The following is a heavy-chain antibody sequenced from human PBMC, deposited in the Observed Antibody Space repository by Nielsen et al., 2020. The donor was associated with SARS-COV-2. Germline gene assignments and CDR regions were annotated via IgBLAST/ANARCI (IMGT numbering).Heavy chain of an antibody. CDR3: ARDRSVEGGSCPDI. Sequence: GESLKISCAASGFTFSDYYMSWIRQAPGKGLEWVSYISSSSSYTNYADSVKGRFTISRDNAKNSLYLQMNSLRAEDTAVYYCARDRSVEGGSCPDIWGQGTMVTVSS. J-gene: IGHJ3*02. CDR2: ISSSSSYT. D-gene: IGHD2-15*01. V-gene: IGHV3-11*05. CDR1: GFTFSDYY.